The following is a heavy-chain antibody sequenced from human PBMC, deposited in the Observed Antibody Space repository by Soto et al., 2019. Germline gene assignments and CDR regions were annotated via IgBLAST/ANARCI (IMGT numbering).Heavy chain of an antibody. V-gene: IGHV4-34*01. CDR3: ASARWDY. CDR2: IYHTGST. Sequence: SETLSLTCAVSGGSFNANYWSWIRQPPGKGLEWVGEIYHTGSTNSNPSLKSRVTVLVDTSKNQFSLKLSSVTAADTAVYYCASARWDYWGQGILVTVSS. J-gene: IGHJ4*02. CDR1: GGSFNANY.